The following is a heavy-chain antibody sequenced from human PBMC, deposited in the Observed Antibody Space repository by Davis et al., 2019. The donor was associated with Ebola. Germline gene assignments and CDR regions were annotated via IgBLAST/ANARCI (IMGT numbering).Heavy chain of an antibody. CDR3: ARDDRVFIGYVAVAGTYYFDY. J-gene: IGHJ4*02. V-gene: IGHV3-21*04. Sequence: PGGSLRLSCAASGFTFSTYSMSWVRQAPGKGLEWVSSISSDSDYIYYADSVKGRFTISRDNAKNSLYLQMNSLRAEDTAVYYCARDDRVFIGYVAVAGTYYFDYWGQGTLVTVSS. D-gene: IGHD6-19*01. CDR2: ISSDSDYI. CDR1: GFTFSTYS.